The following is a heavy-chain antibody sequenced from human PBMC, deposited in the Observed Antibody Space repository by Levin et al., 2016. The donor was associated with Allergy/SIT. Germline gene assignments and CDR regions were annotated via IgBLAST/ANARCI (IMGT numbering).Heavy chain of an antibody. CDR2: IYYSGST. V-gene: IGHV4-39*01. J-gene: IGHJ5*02. CDR3: ARHPNKDWFDP. Sequence: WIRQPPGKGLEWIGSIYYSGSTYYNPSLKSRVTISVDTSKNQFSLKLSSVTAADTAVYYCARHPNKDWFDPWGQGTLVTVSS.